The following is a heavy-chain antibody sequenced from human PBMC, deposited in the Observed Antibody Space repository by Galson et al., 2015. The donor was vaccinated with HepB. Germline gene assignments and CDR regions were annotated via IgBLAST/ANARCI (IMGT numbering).Heavy chain of an antibody. Sequence: SLRLSCAASGFTFSSYGMHWVRQAPGKGLEWMAIIWYDGINKYYADSVKGRFTISRDDSKNTLYLQMSSLRDEDTAVYYCARGPFYYDGSGYYPFTSWGQGTLVTVSS. J-gene: IGHJ5*02. CDR1: GFTFSSYG. CDR2: IWYDGINK. CDR3: ARGPFYYDGSGYYPFTS. D-gene: IGHD3-22*01. V-gene: IGHV3-33*01.